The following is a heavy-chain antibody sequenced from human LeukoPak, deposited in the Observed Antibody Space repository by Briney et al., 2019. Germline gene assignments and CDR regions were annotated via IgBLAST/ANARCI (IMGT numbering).Heavy chain of an antibody. Sequence: GGSLRLSCAASGFTFSTYNMNWVRQAPGKGLEWVSAISGSGGSTYYADSVKGRFTISRDNSKNTLYLQMNSLRAEDTAVYYCAKGENMPIPSHCRYWGQGTLVTVSS. J-gene: IGHJ4*02. D-gene: IGHD2/OR15-2a*01. CDR1: GFTFSTYN. CDR2: ISGSGGST. V-gene: IGHV3-23*01. CDR3: AKGENMPIPSHCRY.